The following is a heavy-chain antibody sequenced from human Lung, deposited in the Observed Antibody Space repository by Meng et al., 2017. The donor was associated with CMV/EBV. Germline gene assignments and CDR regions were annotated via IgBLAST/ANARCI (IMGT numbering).Heavy chain of an antibody. J-gene: IGHJ4*02. V-gene: IGHV1-2*02. CDR2: IHPHRGDT. CDR1: GYTFTAHY. CDR3: ARDNNWGPDY. Sequence: SXXVSCKASGYTFTAHYFHWVRQAPGQGLEWMGWIHPHRGDTNYAQQFQGRVTLTRDTSINTGYMELTRLTSDDTAAYYCARDNNWGPDYWGQGALVTVSS. D-gene: IGHD7-27*01.